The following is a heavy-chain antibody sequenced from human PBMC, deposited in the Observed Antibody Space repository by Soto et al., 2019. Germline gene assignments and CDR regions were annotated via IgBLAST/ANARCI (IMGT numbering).Heavy chain of an antibody. Sequence: GGSLRLSCAASGFTLSSYSMNWVRQAPGKGLEWVSSISSSSSYIYYADSVKGRFTISRDNAKNSLYLQMNSLRAEDTAVYYCAREMQVLSPDYWGQGTLVTVSS. CDR3: AREMQVLSPDY. J-gene: IGHJ4*02. CDR1: GFTLSSYS. CDR2: ISSSSSYI. D-gene: IGHD2-8*01. V-gene: IGHV3-21*01.